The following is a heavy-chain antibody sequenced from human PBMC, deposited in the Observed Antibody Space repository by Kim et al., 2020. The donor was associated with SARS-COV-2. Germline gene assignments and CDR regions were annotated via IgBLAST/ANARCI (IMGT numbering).Heavy chain of an antibody. CDR2: IYYSGST. V-gene: IGHV4-39*01. CDR1: GGSISSSSYY. J-gene: IGHJ5*01. CDR3: ARLGPGLLNWFDS. D-gene: IGHD1-26*01. Sequence: SETLSLTCTVSGGSISSSSYYWGWIRQPPGKGLEWIGSIYYSGSTYYNPSLKSRVTISVDTSKNQFSLKQSSVTAADTAVYYCARLGPGLLNWFDSWGQGTLVTVCS.